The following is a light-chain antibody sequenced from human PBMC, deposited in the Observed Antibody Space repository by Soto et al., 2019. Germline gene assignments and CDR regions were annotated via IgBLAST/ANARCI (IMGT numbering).Light chain of an antibody. CDR3: MQATQPYT. CDR1: QSLVHSDGSTY. J-gene: IGKJ2*01. CDR2: MIS. Sequence: EIVMTQTPLSSRVTLGQPASISCRSSQSLVHSDGSTYLSWLHQRPGQPPRLLIYMISNRFSGVPDRFSGSGAGTDFTLKISRVEAEDVGVYYCMQATQPYTFGQGTKLEIK. V-gene: IGKV2-24*01.